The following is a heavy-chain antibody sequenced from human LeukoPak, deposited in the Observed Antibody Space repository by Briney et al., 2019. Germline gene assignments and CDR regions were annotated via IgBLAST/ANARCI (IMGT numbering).Heavy chain of an antibody. J-gene: IGHJ4*02. CDR3: ARGYGDYGGY. CDR1: GGSISSSSYY. D-gene: IGHD4-17*01. Sequence: SETLSLTCTVSGGSISSSSYYWGWLRQPPGKGLEWIGSIYYSGSTYYNPSLKSRVTISVDTSKNQFSLKLSSVTAADTAVYYCARGYGDYGGYWGQGTLVTVSS. V-gene: IGHV4-39*01. CDR2: IYYSGST.